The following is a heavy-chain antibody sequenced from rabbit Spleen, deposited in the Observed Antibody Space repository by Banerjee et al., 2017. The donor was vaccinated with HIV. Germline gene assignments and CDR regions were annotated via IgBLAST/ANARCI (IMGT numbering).Heavy chain of an antibody. CDR1: GFSFSSNYW. J-gene: IGHJ4*01. CDR2: ICACNAVT. CDR3: ARDGDNHNDRAYFTL. V-gene: IGHV1S45*01. D-gene: IGHD2-1*01. Sequence: QEQLEESGGDLVKPGASLTLTCTASGFSFSSNYWLCWVRQAPAKGLEWIGCICACNAVTYYASWAKGRFTISKTSSTTVTLQMTSLTAADTATYFCARDGDNHNDRAYFTLWGQGTLVTVS.